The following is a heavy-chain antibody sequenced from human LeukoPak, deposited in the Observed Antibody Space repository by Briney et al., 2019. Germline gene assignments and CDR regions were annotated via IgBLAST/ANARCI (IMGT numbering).Heavy chain of an antibody. J-gene: IGHJ4*02. CDR1: GFTFISYG. CDR2: IRGTGDTT. D-gene: IGHD2-15*01. V-gene: IGHV3-23*01. Sequence: GGSLRLSCAASGFTFISYGMSWVRQAPGKGLEWVSTIRGTGDTTYYADSVKGRFTISRDNSKNTLYLQMNSVRVEDTAVYYCAKAPVTTCSGAYCYPFDYWSQGTLVTVSS. CDR3: AKAPVTTCSGAYCYPFDY.